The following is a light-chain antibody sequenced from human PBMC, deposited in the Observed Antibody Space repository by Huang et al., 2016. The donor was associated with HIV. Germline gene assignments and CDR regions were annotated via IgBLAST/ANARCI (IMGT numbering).Light chain of an antibody. V-gene: IGKV3-15*01. CDR2: GAS. CDR3: QQYNKWPPLT. CDR1: QSGSIN. J-gene: IGKJ4*01. Sequence: EIVMTQSPATLSVSPGERATLSCRASQSGSINLAWYQQKPGQAPRLLIYGASTRATGIPARFSGSGSGKEFTLTIISLQSEDFAVYYCQQYNKWPPLTFGGGTKVEIK.